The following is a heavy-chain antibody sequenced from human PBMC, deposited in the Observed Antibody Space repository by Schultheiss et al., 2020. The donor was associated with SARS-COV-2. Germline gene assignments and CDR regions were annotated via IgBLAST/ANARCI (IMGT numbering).Heavy chain of an antibody. CDR2: ISSSSSYI. V-gene: IGHV3-21*04. Sequence: GGSLRLSCSASGFTFSSYSMNWVRQAPGKGLEWVSSISSSSSYIYYADSVKGRFTISRDNSKNTLYLQINSLRAKDTAVYYCAKDRGWNDVEQAFDIWGQGTMVTVSS. CDR3: AKDRGWNDVEQAFDI. D-gene: IGHD1-1*01. J-gene: IGHJ3*02. CDR1: GFTFSSYS.